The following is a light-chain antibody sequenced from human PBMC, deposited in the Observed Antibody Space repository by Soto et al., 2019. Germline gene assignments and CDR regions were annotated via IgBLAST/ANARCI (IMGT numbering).Light chain of an antibody. CDR1: QSISSW. CDR2: KAS. CDR3: QQYNSYPWT. V-gene: IGKV1-5*03. J-gene: IGKJ1*01. Sequence: DIQMTQSPSTLSASVGDRVTITCRASQSISSWFAWYQQKPGKAPKLLIYKASSLESGVPSRFSGSGSVTEFTLTISSLQPNDFATYYCQQYNSYPWTFGQGTKVEIK.